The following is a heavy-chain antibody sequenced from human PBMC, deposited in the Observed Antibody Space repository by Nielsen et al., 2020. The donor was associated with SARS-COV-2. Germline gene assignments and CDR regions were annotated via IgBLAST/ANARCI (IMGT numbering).Heavy chain of an antibody. V-gene: IGHV3-23*01. CDR2: ISGSGGST. Sequence: GESLKISCAASGFTFSSYAMSWVRQAPGKGLEWVSAISGSGGSTYYADSVKGRFTISRDNSKNTLYLQMNSLRAEDTAVYYCAKGRSSSGWYDYFDYWGQGTLVTVSS. J-gene: IGHJ4*02. CDR3: AKGRSSSGWYDYFDY. D-gene: IGHD6-19*01. CDR1: GFTFSSYA.